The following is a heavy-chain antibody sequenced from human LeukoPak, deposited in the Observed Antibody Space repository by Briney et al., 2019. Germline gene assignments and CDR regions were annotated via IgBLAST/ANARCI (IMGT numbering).Heavy chain of an antibody. J-gene: IGHJ4*02. CDR2: TYYRSKWYN. D-gene: IGHD6-19*01. CDR3: ARVGSSGWYYIDY. V-gene: IGHV6-1*01. CDR1: GDSVSSNSAA. Sequence: SQTLSLTCAISGDSVSSNSAAWNSIRQSPSRGLGWLGRTYYRSKWYNHYAVSVKSRITINPDTSKNQFSLQLNSVTPEDTAVYYCARVGSSGWYYIDYWGQGTLVTVSS.